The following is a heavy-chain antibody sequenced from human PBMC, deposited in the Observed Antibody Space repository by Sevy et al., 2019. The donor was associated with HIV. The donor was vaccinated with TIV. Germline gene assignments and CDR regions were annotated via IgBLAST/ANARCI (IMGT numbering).Heavy chain of an antibody. D-gene: IGHD3-22*01. CDR1: RDTFNTYA. Sequence: ASVKVSCKASRDTFNTYAIVWVRQAPGQGLEWMGGIVPKFGSANYAQKFEGKVTMTADESTTTAHMELSSLRSDDTAVYYCARDRNNYDSSGYPKGMDVWGQGTTVTVSS. CDR3: ARDRNNYDSSGYPKGMDV. CDR2: IVPKFGSA. V-gene: IGHV1-69*13. J-gene: IGHJ6*02.